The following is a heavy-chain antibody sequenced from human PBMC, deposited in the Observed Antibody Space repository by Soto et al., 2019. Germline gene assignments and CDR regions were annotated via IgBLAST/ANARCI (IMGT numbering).Heavy chain of an antibody. V-gene: IGHV1-2*02. CDR3: ARDPDVDTALTGYYYYYYGMDV. D-gene: IGHD5-18*01. Sequence: ASVKVSCKASGYTFTGYYMHWVRQAPGQGLEWMGWINPNSGGTNYAQKFQGRVTMTRDTSISTAYMEPSRLRSDDTAVYYCARDPDVDTALTGYYYYYYGMDVWGQGTTVTVSS. J-gene: IGHJ6*02. CDR1: GYTFTGYY. CDR2: INPNSGGT.